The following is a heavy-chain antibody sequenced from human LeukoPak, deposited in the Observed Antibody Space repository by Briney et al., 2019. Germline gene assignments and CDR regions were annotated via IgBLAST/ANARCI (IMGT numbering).Heavy chain of an antibody. CDR1: GGSISSSAYY. V-gene: IGHV4-39*07. Sequence: SETLSLTCTVSGGSISSSAYYWGWIRQPPGKGLEWIGSIYYSGSTYYNPSLKSRVTISVDTSKNQFSLKLSSVTAADTAVYYCARAPYCGGDCYSTGWFDPWGQGTLVTVSS. CDR3: ARAPYCGGDCYSTGWFDP. J-gene: IGHJ5*02. CDR2: IYYSGST. D-gene: IGHD2-21*02.